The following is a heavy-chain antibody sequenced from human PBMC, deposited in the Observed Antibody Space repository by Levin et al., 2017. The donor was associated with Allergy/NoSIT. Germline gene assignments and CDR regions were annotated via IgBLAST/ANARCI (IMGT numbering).Heavy chain of an antibody. D-gene: IGHD2-15*01. CDR1: GGSISSSSYY. CDR2: IHYSGNT. Sequence: PSETLSLTCTVSGGSISSSSYYWGWIRQPPGKGLEWIGSIHYSGNTYCNPSLESRVTISVDTSKNQFFLKLGSVTAADTAVYYCARPGGWGYYAYWGQGTLVTVSS. CDR3: ARPGGWGYYAY. J-gene: IGHJ4*02. V-gene: IGHV4-39*01.